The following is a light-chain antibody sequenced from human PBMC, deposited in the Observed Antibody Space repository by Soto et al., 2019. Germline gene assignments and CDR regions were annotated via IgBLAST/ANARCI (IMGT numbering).Light chain of an antibody. Sequence: EIVVTQCPATLYLSPGERATLSYSASQSVSSYLAWYQQKPGQAPRLLIYDACNRATGIPARFSGSGSGTDFTLTISSLEPEDFAVYYCQQRSNWPRTFSQGTKIEIK. J-gene: IGKJ1*01. CDR3: QQRSNWPRT. CDR1: QSVSSY. V-gene: IGKV3-11*01. CDR2: DAC.